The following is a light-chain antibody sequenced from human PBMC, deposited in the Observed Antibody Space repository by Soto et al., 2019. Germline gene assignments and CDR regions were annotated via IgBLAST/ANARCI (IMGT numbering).Light chain of an antibody. J-gene: IGKJ5*01. CDR2: GAS. CDR3: QQYNNWPPT. CDR1: QSVSSN. Sequence: EIVMTQFPATLSVSPGERATLSYGASQSVSSNLAWYQQKPGQAPRLLIYGASTRATGIPARFSGSGSGTEFTLTISSLQSEDFAVYYCQQYNNWPPTFGQGTRLAIK. V-gene: IGKV3-15*01.